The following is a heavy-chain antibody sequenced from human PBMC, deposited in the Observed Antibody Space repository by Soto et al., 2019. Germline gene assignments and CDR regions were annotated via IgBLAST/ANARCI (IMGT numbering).Heavy chain of an antibody. CDR2: ISGSGGST. Sequence: EVQLLESGGGLVQPGGSLRLSCAASGFTYSSYAMSWVRQAPWKGLEWVSAISGSGGSTYYADSVKGRFTISRDNSKNTLYLQMNSLRAEDTAVYYCAKENGYSSSWFEFDYWGQGTLATVSS. CDR1: GFTYSSYA. J-gene: IGHJ4*02. CDR3: AKENGYSSSWFEFDY. V-gene: IGHV3-23*01. D-gene: IGHD6-13*01.